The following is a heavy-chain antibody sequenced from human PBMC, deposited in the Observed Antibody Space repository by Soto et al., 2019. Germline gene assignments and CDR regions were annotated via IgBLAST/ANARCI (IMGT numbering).Heavy chain of an antibody. D-gene: IGHD2-15*01. CDR2: INPSGGST. CDR3: ARIVSGGHFDY. CDR1: GGTFSSYA. Sequence: ASVKVSCKASGGTFSSYAISWVRQAPGQGLEWMGIINPSGGSTSYAQKFQGRVTMTRDTSTSTVYVELSSLRSEDTAVYYCARIVSGGHFDYWGQGTLVTVSS. V-gene: IGHV1-46*01. J-gene: IGHJ4*02.